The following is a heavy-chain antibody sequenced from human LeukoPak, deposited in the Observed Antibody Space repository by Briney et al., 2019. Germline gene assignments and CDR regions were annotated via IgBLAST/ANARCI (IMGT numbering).Heavy chain of an antibody. CDR3: ATFFGGSSGYFDY. CDR1: GDSIRRYY. CDR2: MYYSGIT. D-gene: IGHD4-23*01. Sequence: MSSETLSLTCSVSGDSIRRYYWSWIRQSPGKGLEWIGLMYYSGITKYTPSLQSRVTMSLDTSKNHFSLTVNSVTAADTAVYYCATFFGGSSGYFDYWGQGTLVTVSS. V-gene: IGHV4-59*01. J-gene: IGHJ4*02.